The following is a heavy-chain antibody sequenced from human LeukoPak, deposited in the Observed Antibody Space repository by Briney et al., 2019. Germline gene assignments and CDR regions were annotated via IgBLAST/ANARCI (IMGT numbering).Heavy chain of an antibody. CDR1: GFTFVDYA. D-gene: IGHD3-3*01. CDR2: IRNKAYGETT. J-gene: IGHJ4*02. Sequence: GRSLRLSCTTSGFTFVDYAMTWVRQAPGKGLEWVGFIRNKAYGETTQYAASVKGRFTISRDAYNSTAYLQMNRLKTENKAVYYCSRVAFWVQNNDFWSGYPDYWGQGTLVTVSS. CDR3: SRVAFWVQNNDFWSGYPDY. V-gene: IGHV3-49*04.